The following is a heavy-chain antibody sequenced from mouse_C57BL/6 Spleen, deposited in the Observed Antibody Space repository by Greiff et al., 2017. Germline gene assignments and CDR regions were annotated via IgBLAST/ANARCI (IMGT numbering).Heavy chain of an antibody. CDR3: ARKGVYYGNRYYAMDY. Sequence: QVQLQQPGAELVRPGSSVKLSCKASGYTFTSYWMDWVQQRPGQGLEWIGNIYPSDSETHYNQKFKDKATLTVDKSSSTAYMQLSSLTSEDSAVYYCARKGVYYGNRYYAMDYWGQGTSVTVSS. J-gene: IGHJ4*01. CDR1: GYTFTSYW. D-gene: IGHD2-1*01. CDR2: IYPSDSET. V-gene: IGHV1-61*01.